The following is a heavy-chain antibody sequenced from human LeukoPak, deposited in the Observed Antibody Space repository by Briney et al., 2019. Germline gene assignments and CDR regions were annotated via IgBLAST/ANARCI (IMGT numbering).Heavy chain of an antibody. Sequence: SETLSLTCAVYGGSFSGYYWSWIRQPPGKGLEWIGEINHSGSTNYNPSLKSRVTISVDTSKDQFSLKLSSVTAADTAVYYCARGIQLWYNWFDPWGQGTLVTVSS. V-gene: IGHV4-34*01. D-gene: IGHD5-18*01. CDR1: GGSFSGYY. CDR2: INHSGST. J-gene: IGHJ5*02. CDR3: ARGIQLWYNWFDP.